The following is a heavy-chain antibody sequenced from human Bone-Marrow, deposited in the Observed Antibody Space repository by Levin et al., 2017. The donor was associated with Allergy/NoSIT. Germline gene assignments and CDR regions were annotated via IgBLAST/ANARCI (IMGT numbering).Heavy chain of an antibody. J-gene: IGHJ3*02. D-gene: IGHD3-9*01. CDR3: ARQDDVLGSQGLGPFDI. V-gene: IGHV5-10-1*01. Sequence: GGSLRLSCQASGSTFTHYWITWVRQIPGKGLEWMGNIDPSDSYTYYSPSFQGHVATSVDKSITTAYLHWSSLTTSDTAIYFCARQDDVLGSQGLGPFDIWGQGTMVIVSS. CDR2: IDPSDSYT. CDR1: GSTFTHYW.